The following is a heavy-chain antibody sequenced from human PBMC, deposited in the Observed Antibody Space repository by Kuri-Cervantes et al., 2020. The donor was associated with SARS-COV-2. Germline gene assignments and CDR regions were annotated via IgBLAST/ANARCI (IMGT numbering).Heavy chain of an antibody. V-gene: IGHV3-21*01. Sequence: GGSLRLSCAASGFTFSSYSMNWVRQAPGKGLEWVSSISSSSSYIYYADSVKGRFTISRDNAKNSLYLQMNSLRAEDTAVYYCARDINLEEGSYAYYYYGMDVWGQGTTVTVSS. CDR2: ISSSSSYI. D-gene: IGHD1-26*01. CDR1: GFTFSSYS. J-gene: IGHJ6*02. CDR3: ARDINLEEGSYAYYYYGMDV.